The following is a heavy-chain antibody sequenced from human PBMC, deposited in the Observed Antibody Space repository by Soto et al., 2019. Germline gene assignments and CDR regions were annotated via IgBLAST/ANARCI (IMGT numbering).Heavy chain of an antibody. Sequence: ASVKVSCKASGYTLTSYYLHWVRQAPGQGPEWMGIINPSGGITNDAQKFQDRVTMTSDTSTSTVYMELGSLRSEDAAVYYCARGISTNRYYYYYGMDVWGQGTTVTVSS. CDR3: ARGISTNRYYYYYGMDV. CDR2: INPSGGIT. D-gene: IGHD2-8*01. CDR1: GYTLTSYY. J-gene: IGHJ6*02. V-gene: IGHV1-46*01.